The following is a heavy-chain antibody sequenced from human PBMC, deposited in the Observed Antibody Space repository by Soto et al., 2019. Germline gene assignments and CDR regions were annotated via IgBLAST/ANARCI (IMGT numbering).Heavy chain of an antibody. V-gene: IGHV1-46*03. Sequence: ASVKVSCKASGYTFTSYYMHWVRQAPGQGLEWMGIINPSGGSTSYAQKFQGRVTMTRDTSTSTVYMELSSPRSEDTAVYYCALGHYYDSSGSLFDPWGQGTLVTVSS. CDR2: INPSGGST. D-gene: IGHD3-22*01. CDR3: ALGHYYDSSGSLFDP. CDR1: GYTFTSYY. J-gene: IGHJ5*02.